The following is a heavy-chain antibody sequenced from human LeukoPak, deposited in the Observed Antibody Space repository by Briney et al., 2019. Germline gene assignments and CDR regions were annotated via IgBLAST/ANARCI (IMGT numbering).Heavy chain of an antibody. CDR2: INLDGSDT. J-gene: IGHJ4*02. Sequence: GGSLRLSCAASGLTFGGYSMTWVRQAPGKGLEWVPNINLDGSDTFYVGFVKGRFTISRDNADNSLYLQMNSLRAEDTAVYYCGRVIAGAIDYWGQGTLVTVSS. CDR3: GRVIAGAIDY. V-gene: IGHV3-7*01. CDR1: GLTFGGYS. D-gene: IGHD6-13*01.